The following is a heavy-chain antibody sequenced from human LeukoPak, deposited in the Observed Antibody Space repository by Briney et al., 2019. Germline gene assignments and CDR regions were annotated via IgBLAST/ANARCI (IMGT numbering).Heavy chain of an antibody. V-gene: IGHV3-21*01. D-gene: IGHD5-12*01. CDR1: GFTFSSYS. CDR3: ARGKGERGYSGYDFGFDY. Sequence: SGGSLRLSCAASGFTFSSYSMNWVRQAPGKGLEWVSSISSSSSYIYYADSVKGRFTISRDNAKNSLYLQMNSLRAEDTAVYYCARGKGERGYSGYDFGFDYWGPGTLVTVSS. CDR2: ISSSSSYI. J-gene: IGHJ4*02.